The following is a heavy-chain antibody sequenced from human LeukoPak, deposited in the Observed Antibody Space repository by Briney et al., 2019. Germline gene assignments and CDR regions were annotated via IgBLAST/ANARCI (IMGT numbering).Heavy chain of an antibody. J-gene: IGHJ4*02. CDR3: AKEYYGSGTKSFDY. V-gene: IGHV3-30*02. CDR1: GFTFSSYG. Sequence: GGSLRLSCAASGFTFSSYGMHWVRQAPGKGLEWVTFIQYDGGNKYYADSVKGRFTISRDNSKNTLYLQMNSLRAEDTAVYYCAKEYYGSGTKSFDYWGQGTLVTVSS. D-gene: IGHD3-10*01. CDR2: IQYDGGNK.